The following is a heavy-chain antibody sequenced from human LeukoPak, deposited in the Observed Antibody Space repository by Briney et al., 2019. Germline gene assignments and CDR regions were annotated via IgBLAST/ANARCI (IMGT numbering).Heavy chain of an antibody. V-gene: IGHV3-21*01. Sequence: PGGSLRLSCAASGFTFSSYSMNWVRQAPGKGLEWVSSISSSSSYIYYTDSVKGRFTISRDNAKNSLYLQMNSLRAEDTAVYYCARDFLWFGELLPQTHHFDYWGQGTLVTVSS. CDR1: GFTFSSYS. CDR3: ARDFLWFGELLPQTHHFDY. CDR2: ISSSSSYI. D-gene: IGHD3-10*01. J-gene: IGHJ4*02.